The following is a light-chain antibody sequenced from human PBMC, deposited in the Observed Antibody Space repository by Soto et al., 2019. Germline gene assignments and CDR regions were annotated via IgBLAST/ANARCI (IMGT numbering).Light chain of an antibody. J-gene: IGKJ1*01. CDR2: AAS. V-gene: IGKV1-39*01. Sequence: DIQMTQSPSALSASVGDRVTMTCRASQSISSYLNWYQQKPGKAPKLLIYAASSLQSGVPSRFSGSGSGTDFTLTISSLQPEDFATYYCQQSYSTPPTFGQGTKVDIK. CDR1: QSISSY. CDR3: QQSYSTPPT.